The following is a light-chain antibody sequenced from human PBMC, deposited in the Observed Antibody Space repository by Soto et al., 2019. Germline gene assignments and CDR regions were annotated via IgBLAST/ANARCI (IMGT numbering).Light chain of an antibody. CDR2: DAS. J-gene: IGKJ1*01. CDR1: QSLNSR. Sequence: IKLTQSPSTLSSSVGDRVTLTCRASQSLNSRLAWYQQRPGKAPKXLIYDASTLESGVPSRFSGSGSGTEFTLTINNLQPDDLATYICQQYKSYSTFGRGTKVDIK. CDR3: QQYKSYST. V-gene: IGKV1-5*01.